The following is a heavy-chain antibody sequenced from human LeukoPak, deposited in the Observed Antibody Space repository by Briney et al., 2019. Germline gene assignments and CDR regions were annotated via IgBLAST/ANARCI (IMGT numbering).Heavy chain of an antibody. CDR3: AREHEGSSGYLSGCQDY. D-gene: IGHD3-22*01. CDR2: ISSSSSYI. V-gene: IGHV3-21*01. CDR1: GSTFSSYS. Sequence: PGGSLRLSCAASGSTFSSYSMNWVRQAPGKGLEWVSSISSSSSYIYYADSVKGRFTISRDNAKNSLYLQMNSLRAEDTAVYYCAREHEGSSGYLSGCQDYWGQGTLVTVSS. J-gene: IGHJ4*02.